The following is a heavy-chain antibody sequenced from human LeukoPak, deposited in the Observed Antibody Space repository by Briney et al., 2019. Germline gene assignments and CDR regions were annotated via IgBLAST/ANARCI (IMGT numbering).Heavy chain of an antibody. J-gene: IGHJ4*02. CDR1: GSTFDDYG. V-gene: IGHV3-20*01. D-gene: IGHD6-13*01. Sequence: GGSLRLSCAASGSTFDDYGMSWVRQAPGKGLEWVSGINWNGGSTGYADSVKGRFTISRDNAKNSLYLQMNSLRAEDTALYHCARDSQQLPTEDFDYWGQGTLVTVSS. CDR3: ARDSQQLPTEDFDY. CDR2: INWNGGST.